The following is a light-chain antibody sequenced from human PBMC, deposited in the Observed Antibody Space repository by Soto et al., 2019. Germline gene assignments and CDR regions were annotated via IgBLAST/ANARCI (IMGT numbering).Light chain of an antibody. V-gene: IGKV1-27*01. J-gene: IGKJ1*01. CDR3: QKYNSAPRT. CDR2: AAS. CDR1: QGVSNY. Sequence: DIPMTQSPSSLSASVGDRVTITCRASQGVSNYLAWYQQKPGKVPKLLIYAASTLQSGVPSRFSDSGSGTDFTLTISSLPPEDVATYYSQKYNSAPRTFGQGTKVEIK.